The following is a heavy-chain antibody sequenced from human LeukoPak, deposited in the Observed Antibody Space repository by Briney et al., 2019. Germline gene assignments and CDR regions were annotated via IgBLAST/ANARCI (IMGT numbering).Heavy chain of an antibody. CDR1: GYTFTSYH. J-gene: IGHJ4*02. D-gene: IGHD6-13*01. V-gene: IGHV1-46*04. CDR3: ARDRDGSWCIDY. Sequence: AASVKVSCKASGYTFTSYHMHWVRQAPGQELEWMGVITPSGGARYAQRWQGRVTMTRDTATSTAYMALSSLTSEDTALYYCARDRDGSWCIDYWGQGTLVTVSS. CDR2: ITPSGGA.